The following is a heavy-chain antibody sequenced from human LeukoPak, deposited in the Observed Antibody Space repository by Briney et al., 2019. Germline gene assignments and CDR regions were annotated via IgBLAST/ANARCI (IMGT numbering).Heavy chain of an antibody. CDR3: ARDISIVVGAFDI. V-gene: IGHV4-59*01. CDR2: IYYSGST. CDR1: GFTFSDST. Sequence: GSLRLSCAASGFTFSDSTMSWYRQAPGKGLEWIGYIYYSGSTNYNPSLKSRVTISVDTSKNQFSLKLSSVTAADTAVYYCARDISIVVGAFDIWGQGTMVTVSS. J-gene: IGHJ3*02. D-gene: IGHD2-21*01.